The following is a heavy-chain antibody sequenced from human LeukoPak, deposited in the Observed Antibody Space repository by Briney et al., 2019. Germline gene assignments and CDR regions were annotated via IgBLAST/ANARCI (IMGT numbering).Heavy chain of an antibody. CDR1: GFTFSDSY. CDR2: ISSSDSTI. D-gene: IGHD1-26*01. V-gene: IGHV3-11*01. CDR3: ANAVGPRGYYFDS. J-gene: IGHJ4*02. Sequence: GGSLRLSCAASGFTFSDSYMSWIRQAPGKGLEYISYISSSDSTIYYADSVKGRFTLSRDNAKNSLSLEMNSLRAEDTAVYYCANAVGPRGYYFDSWGQGTLVTVSP.